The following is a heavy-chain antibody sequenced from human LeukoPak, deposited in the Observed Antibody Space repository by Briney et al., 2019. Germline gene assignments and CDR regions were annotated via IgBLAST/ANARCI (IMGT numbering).Heavy chain of an antibody. Sequence: GGSLRLSCAAPGFSFSNYVMNWVRQAPGKGLEWVSAITDSGGSTYYADSVKGRFTISRDNSKNTLYLQMNSLRAEDTAVYYCARDLIAAAGTFDYWGQGTLVTVSS. V-gene: IGHV3-23*01. CDR2: ITDSGGST. CDR3: ARDLIAAAGTFDY. D-gene: IGHD6-13*01. CDR1: GFSFSNYV. J-gene: IGHJ4*02.